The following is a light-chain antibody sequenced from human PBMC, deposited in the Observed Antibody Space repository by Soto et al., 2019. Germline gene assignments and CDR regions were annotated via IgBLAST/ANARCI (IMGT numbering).Light chain of an antibody. CDR3: LQDYNSPRT. V-gene: IGKV1-6*01. CDR1: QGFRNN. J-gene: IGKJ1*01. CDR2: TAS. Sequence: AIQMTQSTSSLSASEGDRVPITCRASQGFRNNLGWYQQKPGRPPKLLIYTASTLQSGVPSIFSGSGSGTDFTLTISSLQPEDFATYYCLQDYNSPRTFGQGTRVEIK.